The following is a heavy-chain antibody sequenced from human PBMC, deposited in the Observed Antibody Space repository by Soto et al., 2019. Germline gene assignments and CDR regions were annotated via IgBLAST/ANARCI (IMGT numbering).Heavy chain of an antibody. D-gene: IGHD5-12*01. CDR2: MNPNSGNA. CDR1: GYTFTSYD. J-gene: IGHJ6*03. V-gene: IGHV1-8*01. CDR3: ARVPAGYQIYYFYYMDV. Sequence: ASVKVSCKASGYTFTSYDINWVRQATGQGLEWMGWMNPNSGNAGYAQRFQGRGTMTRDSSISTAYMELSSLRSEDTAVYYCARVPAGYQIYYFYYMDVWGIGTTVTVSS.